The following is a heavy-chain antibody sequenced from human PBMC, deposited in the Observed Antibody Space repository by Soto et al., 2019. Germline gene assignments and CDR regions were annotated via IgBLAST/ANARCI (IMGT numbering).Heavy chain of an antibody. CDR2: ISYDGSNK. D-gene: IGHD3-10*01. CDR1: GFTFSSYA. CDR3: AREGDTMVRGAHDY. V-gene: IGHV3-30-3*01. J-gene: IGHJ4*02. Sequence: QVQLVESGGGVVQPGRSLRLSCAASGFTFSSYAMHWVRQAPGKGLEWVAVISYDGSNKYYADSVKGRFTISRDNSKNTLYLQMNSLRAEDTAVYYCAREGDTMVRGAHDYWGQGTLVTVSS.